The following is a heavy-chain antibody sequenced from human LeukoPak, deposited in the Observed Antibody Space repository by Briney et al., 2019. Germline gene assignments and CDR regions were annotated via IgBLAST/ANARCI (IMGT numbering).Heavy chain of an antibody. J-gene: IGHJ6*02. CDR3: ARDGSWYYYGMDV. V-gene: IGHV1-69*01. CDR2: IIPIFGTA. D-gene: IGHD6-13*01. CDR1: AGTFSSYA. Sequence: GSSVNVSCKASAGTFSSYAISWVRQAPGQGLEWMGGIIPIFGTANYAQKFQGRVTITADESTSTAYMELSSLRSEDTAVYYCARDGSWYYYGMDVWGQGTTVTVSS.